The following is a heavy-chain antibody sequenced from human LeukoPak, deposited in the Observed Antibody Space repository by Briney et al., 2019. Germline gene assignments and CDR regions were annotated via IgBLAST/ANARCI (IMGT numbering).Heavy chain of an antibody. D-gene: IGHD4-17*01. V-gene: IGHV4-61*01. J-gene: IGHJ4*02. Sequence: SETLSLTCTVSGASVSSGSYYWSWIRQPPGKGLEWIGYVYYDGSTNYNPSLKSRVTISVDTSKNQFSLKLSSVTAADTAVYYCARGGTVTTERWGQGTLVTVSS. CDR1: GASVSSGSYY. CDR3: ARGGTVTTER. CDR2: VYYDGST.